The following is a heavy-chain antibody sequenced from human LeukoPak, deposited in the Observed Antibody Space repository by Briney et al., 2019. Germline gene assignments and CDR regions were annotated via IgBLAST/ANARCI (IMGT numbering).Heavy chain of an antibody. V-gene: IGHV4-59*08. Sequence: PSETLSLTCTVSGGSISSYYWSWLRQPPGKGLEWIGYIYYSGSTNYNPSLKSRVTISVDTSKNQFSLKLSSVTAADTAVYYCATTFLGWFDPWGQGTLVTVSS. J-gene: IGHJ5*02. D-gene: IGHD3-16*01. CDR3: ATTFLGWFDP. CDR2: IYYSGST. CDR1: GGSISSYY.